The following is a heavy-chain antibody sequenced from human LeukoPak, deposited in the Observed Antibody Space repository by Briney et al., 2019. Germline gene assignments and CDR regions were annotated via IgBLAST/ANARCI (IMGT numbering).Heavy chain of an antibody. CDR3: ARAHYPYDSSGYYSQLPLDY. CDR2: IYYSGST. D-gene: IGHD3-22*01. Sequence: SETLSLTCTVSGGSISSSSYYWSWIRQPPGEGLEWIGYIYYSGSTYYNPSLKSRVTISVDTSKNQFSLKLSSVTAADTAVYYCARAHYPYDSSGYYSQLPLDYWGQGTLVTVSS. CDR1: GGSISSSSYY. V-gene: IGHV4-30-4*08. J-gene: IGHJ4*02.